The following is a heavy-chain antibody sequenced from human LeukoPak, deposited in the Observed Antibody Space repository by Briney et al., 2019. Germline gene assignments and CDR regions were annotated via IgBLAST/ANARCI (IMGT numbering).Heavy chain of an antibody. Sequence: GGSLRLSCAASGFTFSIYAMSWVRQAPGKGLEWVSAISGSGGSTYYADSVKGRFTISRDNSKNTLYLQMNSLRAEDTAVYYCAKQPMATIIRSEYYFDYRGQGSLVTVSS. V-gene: IGHV3-23*01. J-gene: IGHJ4*02. CDR1: GFTFSIYA. CDR3: AKQPMATIIRSEYYFDY. D-gene: IGHD5-24*01. CDR2: ISGSGGST.